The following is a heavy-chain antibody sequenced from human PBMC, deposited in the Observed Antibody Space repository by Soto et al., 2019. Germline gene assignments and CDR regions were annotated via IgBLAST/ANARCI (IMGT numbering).Heavy chain of an antibody. V-gene: IGHV1-18*01. J-gene: IGHJ4*02. CDR3: ARDTGTTFRDPFDY. Sequence: QVLLVQSGAEVREPGASVKVSCKASGYTFTSYGVNWVRQAPGQGLEGMGWISAQNDNTEYAQRLQGRVTMTTDTSTSTAYMELRSLRSDDTAVYYCARDTGTTFRDPFDYWGQGTLVTVSS. D-gene: IGHD1-1*01. CDR2: ISAQNDNT. CDR1: GYTFTSYG.